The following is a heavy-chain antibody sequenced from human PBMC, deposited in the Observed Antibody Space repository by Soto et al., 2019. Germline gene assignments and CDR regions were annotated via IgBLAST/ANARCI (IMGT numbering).Heavy chain of an antibody. V-gene: IGHV3-21*01. CDR3: ASPQEDCGGDCYQG. J-gene: IGHJ4*02. CDR2: ISSSSSYI. Sequence: GGSLRLSCAASGFTFSSYSMNWVRQAPGKGLEWVSSISSSSSYIYYADSVKGRFTISRDNAKNSLYLQMNSLRAEDTAVYYCASPQEDCGGDCYQGWGQGTLVTVS. D-gene: IGHD2-21*02. CDR1: GFTFSSYS.